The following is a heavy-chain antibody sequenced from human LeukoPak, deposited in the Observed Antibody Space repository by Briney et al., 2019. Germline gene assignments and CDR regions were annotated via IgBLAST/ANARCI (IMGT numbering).Heavy chain of an antibody. CDR2: IYYSGST. CDR1: GGSISSYY. Sequence: SETLSLTCTVSGGSISSYYWSWIRQPPGKGLEWIGYIYYSGSTNYNPSLKSRVTISVDTSKNQFSLKLSSVTAADTAVYYCARDGEDYDSSGYYYLDAFDIWGQGTMVTVSS. D-gene: IGHD3-22*01. V-gene: IGHV4-59*01. CDR3: ARDGEDYDSSGYYYLDAFDI. J-gene: IGHJ3*02.